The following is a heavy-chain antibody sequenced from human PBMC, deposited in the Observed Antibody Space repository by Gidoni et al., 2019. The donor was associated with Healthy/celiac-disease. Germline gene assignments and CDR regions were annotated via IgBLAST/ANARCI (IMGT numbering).Heavy chain of an antibody. CDR1: GGSISSSSYY. Sequence: QLQLQESGPGLVKPSETLSLTCTVSGGSISSSSYYWGWIRQPPGKGLEWIGSIYYSGSTYYNPSLKSRVTISVDTSKNQFSLKLSSVTAADTAVYYCASGLRYFDWSCFDYWGQGTLVTVSS. CDR3: ASGLRYFDWSCFDY. CDR2: IYYSGST. J-gene: IGHJ4*02. V-gene: IGHV4-39*01. D-gene: IGHD3-9*01.